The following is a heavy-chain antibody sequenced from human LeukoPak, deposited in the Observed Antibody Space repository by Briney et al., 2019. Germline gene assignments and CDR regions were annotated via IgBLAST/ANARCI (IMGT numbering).Heavy chain of an antibody. CDR3: ARGLGGSSWPTWAFDF. CDR2: MNPNSCNT. J-gene: IGHJ4*02. CDR1: GYTFTRYD. D-gene: IGHD6-13*01. V-gene: IGHV1-8*01. Sequence: ASVTVSCKASGYTFTRYDINWVRQATGQGLAWVGWMNPNSCNTGYAQKFQGRVTMTRNTSISTAYMELSSLRSEDTAVYYCARGLGGSSWPTWAFDFWGQGTLVTVSS.